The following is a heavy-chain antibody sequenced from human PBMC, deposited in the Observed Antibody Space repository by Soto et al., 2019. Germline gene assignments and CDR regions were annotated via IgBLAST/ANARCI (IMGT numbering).Heavy chain of an antibody. Sequence: SETLSLTCTVSGGSISGYYWSWIRQPPGKGLEWIGNIYYSGSTNYNPSLKSRVTISVDTSKNQFSLKLSSVTAADTAVYYCARFGASAAHDDNWGQGTLVTAPQ. J-gene: IGHJ4*02. V-gene: IGHV4-59*01. CDR2: IYYSGST. D-gene: IGHD6-25*01. CDR1: GGSISGYY. CDR3: ARFGASAAHDDN.